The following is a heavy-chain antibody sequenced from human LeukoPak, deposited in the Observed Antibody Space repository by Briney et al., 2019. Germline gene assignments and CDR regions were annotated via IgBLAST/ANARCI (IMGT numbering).Heavy chain of an antibody. CDR2: IKSKTDSGTT. V-gene: IGHV3-15*01. J-gene: IGHJ4*02. CDR3: TTGHYFDY. Sequence: PGGSLRLSCAASGFTFSNAWMSWVRQAPGKGLEWVGRIKSKTDSGTTGYAAPVKGRFTISRDDSKNTLYLQVNSLKTEDTAVYYCTTGHYFDYWGQGTLVTVSS. CDR1: GFTFSNAW.